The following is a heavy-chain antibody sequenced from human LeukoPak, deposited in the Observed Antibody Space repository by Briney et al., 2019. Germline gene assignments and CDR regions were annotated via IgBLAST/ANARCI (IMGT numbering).Heavy chain of an antibody. CDR2: IYYSGST. Sequence: SETLSLTCAVYGGSFSSYYWSWIRQPPGKGLEWLGYIYYSGSTNYNPSLKSRVTISVDTSKNQFSLKLSSVTAADTAVYYCARGLYNWNYYYYYYMDVWGKGTTVTVSS. V-gene: IGHV4-59*01. D-gene: IGHD1-20*01. CDR3: ARGLYNWNYYYYYYMDV. CDR1: GGSFSSYY. J-gene: IGHJ6*03.